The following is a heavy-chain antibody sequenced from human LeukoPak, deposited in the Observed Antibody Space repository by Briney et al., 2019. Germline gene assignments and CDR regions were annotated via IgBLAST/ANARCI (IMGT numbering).Heavy chain of an antibody. CDR1: GGSFSGYY. J-gene: IGHJ4*02. CDR3: ARDTYYYDSSGYYYVGGFDY. CDR2: INHSGST. Sequence: PSETLSLTCAVYGGSFSGYYWSWIRQPPGKGLEWIGEINHSGSTNYNPSLKSRVTISVDTSKNQFSLKLSSVTAAGTAVYYCARDTYYYDSSGYYYVGGFDYWGQGTLVTVSS. V-gene: IGHV4-34*01. D-gene: IGHD3-22*01.